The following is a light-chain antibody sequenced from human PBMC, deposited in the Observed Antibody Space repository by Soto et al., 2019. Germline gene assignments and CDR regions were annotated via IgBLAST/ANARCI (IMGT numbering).Light chain of an antibody. CDR1: QGISNY. Sequence: DIQMTQSPSSLSASVGDRVAITCRASQGISNYLAWYQQKPGKVPKLLIYAASTLQSGFPSRFSGSGSGTDVTLSISSLQPEDVATYYCQKDNSAPFTFGPGTKVDIK. CDR3: QKDNSAPFT. J-gene: IGKJ3*01. CDR2: AAS. V-gene: IGKV1-27*01.